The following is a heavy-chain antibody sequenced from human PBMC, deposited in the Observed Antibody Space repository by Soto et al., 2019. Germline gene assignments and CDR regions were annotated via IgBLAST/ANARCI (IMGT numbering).Heavy chain of an antibody. CDR3: ARDRAQFGMDV. CDR2: TYYRSKWCN. V-gene: IGHV6-1*01. J-gene: IGHJ6*02. CDR1: GDSVSSNSAA. Sequence: SQTLSLTCAISGDSVSSNSAAWNWIRPSPSRGLEWLGRTYYRSKWCNDSAESVKSRITINPDTSKNQFSLQLNSVTPDDTAVYYCARDRAQFGMDVWGQGTTVTVSS. D-gene: IGHD3-10*01.